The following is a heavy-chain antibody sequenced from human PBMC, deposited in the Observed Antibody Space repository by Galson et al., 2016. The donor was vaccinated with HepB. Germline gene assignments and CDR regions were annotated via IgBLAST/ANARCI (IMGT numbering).Heavy chain of an antibody. Sequence: SLRLSCAASGFTFISYGMHWVRQAPGKGLEWVAVTRGDGYYKDYAESVKDRITVSRDNTKNSLSLQLDSLRAEDTAVYHCARAREYFGSGSYLDYWGQGTLVIVSS. CDR1: GFTFISYG. CDR3: ARAREYFGSGSYLDY. CDR2: TRGDGYYK. V-gene: IGHV3-33*01. D-gene: IGHD3-10*01. J-gene: IGHJ4*02.